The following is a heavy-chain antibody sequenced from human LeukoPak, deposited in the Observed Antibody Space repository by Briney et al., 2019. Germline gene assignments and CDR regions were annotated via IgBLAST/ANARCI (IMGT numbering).Heavy chain of an antibody. CDR1: GGSISSGSYY. J-gene: IGHJ6*02. CDR2: IYTSGST. V-gene: IGHV4-61*02. D-gene: IGHD1-26*01. Sequence: PSETLSLTCTVSGGSISSGSYYWSWIRQPAGKGLEWIGRIYTSGSTNYNPSLKSRVTISVDTSKNQFSLKLSSVTAADTAVYYCARGKLRYSGTYYEYYGMDVWGQGTTVTVSS. CDR3: ARGKLRYSGTYYEYYGMDV.